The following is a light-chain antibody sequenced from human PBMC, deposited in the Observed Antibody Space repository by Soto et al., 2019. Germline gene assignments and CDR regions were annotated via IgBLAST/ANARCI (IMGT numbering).Light chain of an antibody. CDR3: QQYYGSTYT. CDR2: WAS. CDR1: HSVLHSPNNKNY. J-gene: IGKJ2*01. Sequence: DIVMAQSPGSLAVSLGETATISCRSSHSVLHSPNNKNYMTWYQHKPGQPPKMLIYWASIRVSGVPDRFSGSGSGTDFTLTINGLQAEDVAVYYCQQYYGSTYTFGQGTKLEIK. V-gene: IGKV4-1*01.